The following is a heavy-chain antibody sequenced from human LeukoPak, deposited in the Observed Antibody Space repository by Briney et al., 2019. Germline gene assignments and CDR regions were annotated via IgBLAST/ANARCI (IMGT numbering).Heavy chain of an antibody. CDR2: MNPKTGNT. Sequence: ASVKVSCKASGYTFTSYDINWMRQATGQGLEWMGWMNPKTGNTGYAQKFQGRVAMTRDTSITTAYMDLGSLKSEDTALYFCTRDNNPFGFDMWGQGTMVTVSS. CDR3: TRDNNPFGFDM. CDR1: GYTFTSYD. D-gene: IGHD3-3*01. V-gene: IGHV1-8*01. J-gene: IGHJ3*02.